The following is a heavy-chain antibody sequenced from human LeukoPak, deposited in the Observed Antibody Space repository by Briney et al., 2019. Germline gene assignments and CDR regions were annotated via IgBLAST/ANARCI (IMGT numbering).Heavy chain of an antibody. CDR1: GFTLRSYA. J-gene: IGHJ4*02. CDR3: ARDFRSWYSIDY. D-gene: IGHD2-15*01. Sequence: WGTLRLSCEVSGFTLRSYARSWVRQPPGKGLQWIAFISYDAAAKYYADAVRGRFTVSRDNSKSTWSLQMNSLRPGDTAVYYCARDFRSWYSIDYWGGGALVSVSS. V-gene: IGHV3-30-3*01. CDR2: ISYDAAAK.